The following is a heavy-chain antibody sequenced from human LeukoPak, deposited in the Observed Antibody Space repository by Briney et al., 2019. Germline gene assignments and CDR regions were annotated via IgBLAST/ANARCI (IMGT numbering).Heavy chain of an antibody. D-gene: IGHD3-10*01. CDR2: INGSGTNT. CDR1: GFTFSTFG. Sequence: PGGSLRLSCAASGFTFSTFGMNWVRQAPGKGLEWVSSINGSGTNTYYADFLKGRFTISRDNSKNTLFLQMSSLTAEDTAIYYCAQSGAPLPIYFDNWGQGSLVTVSS. J-gene: IGHJ4*02. V-gene: IGHV3-23*01. CDR3: AQSGAPLPIYFDN.